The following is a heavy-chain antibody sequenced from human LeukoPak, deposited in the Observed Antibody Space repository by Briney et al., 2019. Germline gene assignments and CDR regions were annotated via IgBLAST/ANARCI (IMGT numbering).Heavy chain of an antibody. Sequence: PGGSLRLSCAASGFTFSSYAMSWDRQAPGKVLEWVSAISGSGGSTYYADSVKGRFTISRDNSKNTLYLQMNSLRAEDTAVYYCGQAKTLHSSWWQRVFDYWGQGTLVTVSS. CDR3: GQAKTLHSSWWQRVFDY. CDR1: GFTFSSYA. CDR2: ISGSGGST. D-gene: IGHD6-13*01. J-gene: IGHJ4*02. V-gene: IGHV3-23*01.